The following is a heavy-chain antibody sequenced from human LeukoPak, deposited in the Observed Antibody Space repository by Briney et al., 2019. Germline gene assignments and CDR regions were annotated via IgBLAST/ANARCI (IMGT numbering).Heavy chain of an antibody. CDR1: GGTFSSYA. J-gene: IGHJ6*03. CDR2: IIPIFGTA. D-gene: IGHD5-24*01. Sequence: SVKVSCXASGGTFSSYAISWVRQAPGQGLEWMGGIIPIFGTASYAQKFQGRVTITTDESTSTAYMELSSLRSEDTAVYYCARGPQMATIVYYYYYYMDVWGKGTTVTVSS. V-gene: IGHV1-69*05. CDR3: ARGPQMATIVYYYYYYMDV.